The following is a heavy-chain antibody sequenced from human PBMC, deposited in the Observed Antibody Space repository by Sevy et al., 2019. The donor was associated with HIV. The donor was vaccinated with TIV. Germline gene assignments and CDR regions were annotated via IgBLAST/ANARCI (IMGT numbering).Heavy chain of an antibody. V-gene: IGHV1-2*02. CDR2: INPNSGNT. D-gene: IGHD5-18*01. CDR1: GYTFTSQY. J-gene: IGHJ4*02. Sequence: ASVKVSCKASGYTFTSQYIHWVRQAPGQGLEWMGWINPNSGNTNYAQEFQGRVTMTRDTSISTAYMELSGLKSDDTAVYYCSRDLRLRGYSYGCFDYWGQGTLVTVSS. CDR3: SRDLRLRGYSYGCFDY.